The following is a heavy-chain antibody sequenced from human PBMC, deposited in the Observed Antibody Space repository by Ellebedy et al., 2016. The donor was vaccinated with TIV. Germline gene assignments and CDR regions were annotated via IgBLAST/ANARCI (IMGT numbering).Heavy chain of an antibody. CDR3: ARDGPGSGSYPAYYYYYGMDV. CDR2: ISYDGSNK. J-gene: IGHJ6*02. CDR1: GFTFSSYA. Sequence: GGSLRLSXAASGFTFSSYAMHWVRQAPGKGLEWVAVISYDGSNKYYADSVKGRFTISRDNSKNTLYLQMNSLRAEDTAVYYCARDGPGSGSYPAYYYYYGMDVWGQGTTVTVSS. V-gene: IGHV3-30-3*01. D-gene: IGHD3-10*01.